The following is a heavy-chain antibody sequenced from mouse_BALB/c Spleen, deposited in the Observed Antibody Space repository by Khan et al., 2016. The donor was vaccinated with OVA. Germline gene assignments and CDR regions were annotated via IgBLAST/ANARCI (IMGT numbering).Heavy chain of an antibody. V-gene: IGHV3-2*02. D-gene: IGHD1-1*01. J-gene: IGHJ2*01. CDR3: ARSVTITTVVATDFDY. CDR1: GYSITSDYA. Sequence: EVQLQELGPGLVKPSQSLSLTCTVTGYSITSDYAWNWIRQFPGNKLEWMGYISNSGRTSYNPSLKSRISITRDTSKNQFFLQLNSVTTEDTATYSCARSVTITTVVATDFDYWGQGTTLTVSS. CDR2: ISNSGRT.